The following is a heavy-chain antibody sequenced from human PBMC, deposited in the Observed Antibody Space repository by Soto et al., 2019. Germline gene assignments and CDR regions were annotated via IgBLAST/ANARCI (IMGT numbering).Heavy chain of an antibody. J-gene: IGHJ6*02. CDR1: GFTFSSYW. Sequence: EVQLVESGGGLVQPGGSLRLSCADSGFTFSSYWMSWVRQAPGKGLEWVANIKVDGSEKYYVDSVKGRFTISRDNAKNSLFLQMNSLRAEDTAVYYCASQVDFWSGHFGMDVWGQGTTFTVSS. V-gene: IGHV3-7*01. CDR3: ASQVDFWSGHFGMDV. CDR2: IKVDGSEK. D-gene: IGHD3-3*01.